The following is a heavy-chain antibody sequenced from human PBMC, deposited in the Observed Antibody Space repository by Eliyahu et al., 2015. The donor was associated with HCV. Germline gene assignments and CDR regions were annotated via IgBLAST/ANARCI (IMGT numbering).Heavy chain of an antibody. Sequence: SLRLSCAASGFTFNDAWMTWVRQAPGKGLEWVGRIKTKTDGGTTDYAAPVKGRFTISRDDSKNTLYLQMNILKTEDTAVYYCTTYYYDSRGHFDYWGQGTLVTVSS. J-gene: IGHJ4*02. V-gene: IGHV3-15*01. CDR3: TTYYYDSRGHFDY. CDR1: GFTFNDAW. D-gene: IGHD3-22*01. CDR2: IKTKTDGGTT.